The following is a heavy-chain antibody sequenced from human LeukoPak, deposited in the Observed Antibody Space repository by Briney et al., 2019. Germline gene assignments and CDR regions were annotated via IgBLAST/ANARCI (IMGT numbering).Heavy chain of an antibody. V-gene: IGHV1-69*05. CDR1: GGTFSSYA. Sequence: GASVKVSCKASGGTFSSYAISWVRQAPGQGLEWMGGITPIFGTANYAQKFQGRVTITTDESTSTAYMELSSLRSEDTAVYYCATVEWDTPHAYFDYWGQGTLVTVSS. CDR2: ITPIFGTA. D-gene: IGHD3-3*01. CDR3: ATVEWDTPHAYFDY. J-gene: IGHJ4*02.